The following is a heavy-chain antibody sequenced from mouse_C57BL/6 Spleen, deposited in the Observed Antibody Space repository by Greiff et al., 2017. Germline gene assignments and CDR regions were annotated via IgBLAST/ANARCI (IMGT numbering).Heavy chain of an antibody. CDR1: GYTFTDYE. Sequence: QVQLKESGAELVRPGASVTLSCKASGYTFTDYEMHWVKQTPVHGLEWIGAIDPETGGTAYNQKFKGKAILTADKSSSTAYMELRSLTSEDSAVYYCTRDIYYYGSSSFAYWGQGTLVTVSA. J-gene: IGHJ3*01. V-gene: IGHV1-15*01. CDR2: IDPETGGT. CDR3: TRDIYYYGSSSFAY. D-gene: IGHD1-1*01.